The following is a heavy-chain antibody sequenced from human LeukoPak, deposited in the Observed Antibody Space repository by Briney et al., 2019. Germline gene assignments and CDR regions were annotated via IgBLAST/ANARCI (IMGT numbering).Heavy chain of an antibody. CDR1: GFTFSSHR. D-gene: IGHD2-8*02. V-gene: IGHV3-7*01. J-gene: IGHJ3*02. CDR3: ARDSTGWQADSFDI. CDR2: IKQDGSEQ. Sequence: GGSLRLSCVASGFTFSSHRMSWVRQAPGKGLEWVADIKQDGSEQNYVDSVRGRFTISRDNDKNSVYLQMNSLRVDDTAVYFCARDSTGWQADSFDIWGQGTMVTVSS.